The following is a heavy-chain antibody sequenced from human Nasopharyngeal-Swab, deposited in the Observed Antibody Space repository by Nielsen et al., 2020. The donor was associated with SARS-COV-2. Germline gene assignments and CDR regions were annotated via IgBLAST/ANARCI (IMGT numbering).Heavy chain of an antibody. Sequence: SETLSLTCTVSGGSISHYYWSWIRQPPGKALEWIGYIYYTGITDYSPSLKSRVAISVATSQNQFSLELNSVTAADTAVYYCARGPDQFHSFDYWDQGTLVTVSS. V-gene: IGHV4-59*01. CDR2: IYYTGIT. CDR3: ARGPDQFHSFDY. D-gene: IGHD2-21*01. J-gene: IGHJ4*02. CDR1: GGSISHYY.